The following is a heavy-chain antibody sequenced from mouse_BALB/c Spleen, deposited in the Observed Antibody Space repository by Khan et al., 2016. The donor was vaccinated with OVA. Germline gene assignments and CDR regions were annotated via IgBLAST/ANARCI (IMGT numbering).Heavy chain of an antibody. D-gene: IGHD4-1*01. CDR1: GFNIKDTY. V-gene: IGHV14-3*02. Sequence: MQLEESGAELVTPGASVKLSCTASGFNIKDTYMHWVKQRPEQGLEWIGRIDPANGNTKYDPKFQGKATITADTSSNTAYLQLSSLTSEDTAVYYCARDDWDVFAYWGQGTLVTVSA. J-gene: IGHJ3*01. CDR2: IDPANGNT. CDR3: ARDDWDVFAY.